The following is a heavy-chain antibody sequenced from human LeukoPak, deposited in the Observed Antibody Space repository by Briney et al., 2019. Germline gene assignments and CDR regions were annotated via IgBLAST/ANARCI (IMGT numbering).Heavy chain of an antibody. D-gene: IGHD6-19*01. V-gene: IGHV4-59*01. CDR1: GGSISSYY. CDR2: IYYSGST. Sequence: SETLSLTCTVSGGSISSYYWSWIRQPPGKGLEWIGYIYYSGSTNYNPSLKSRVTISVDTSKNQFSLKLSSVTAADTAVYYCARERGYSSGWYPDYWGQGTLVTVSS. CDR3: ARERGYSSGWYPDY. J-gene: IGHJ4*02.